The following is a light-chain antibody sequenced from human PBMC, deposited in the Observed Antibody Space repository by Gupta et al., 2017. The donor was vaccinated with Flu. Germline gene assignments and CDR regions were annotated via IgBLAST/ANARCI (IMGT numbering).Light chain of an antibody. J-gene: IGKJ5*01. V-gene: IGKV3-11*01. Sequence: ELVLTQYPATLSLSPGERATLSCRASQIISSNYAWYQQKPGQAPRILIYDTSNRATGIPARFSGSGSGTDFTLIISSLEPEDFAVYYCQQRSNWPITFGQGTRLEIK. CDR2: DTS. CDR1: QIISSN. CDR3: QQRSNWPIT.